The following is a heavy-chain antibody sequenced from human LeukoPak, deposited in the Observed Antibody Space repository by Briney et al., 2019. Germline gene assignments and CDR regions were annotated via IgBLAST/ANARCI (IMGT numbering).Heavy chain of an antibody. CDR1: GFTFSSYS. D-gene: IGHD6-19*01. CDR2: ISSSSYI. J-gene: IGHJ4*02. V-gene: IGHV3-21*01. Sequence: GGSLRLSCAASGFTFSSYSMNWVRQAPGKGLEWVSSISSSSYIYYADSVKGRFTISRDNAQKSLFLQMNSLRDEDTAVYFCARVKMDSTGWYYYFDSWGQGTLVTVSS. CDR3: ARVKMDSTGWYYYFDS.